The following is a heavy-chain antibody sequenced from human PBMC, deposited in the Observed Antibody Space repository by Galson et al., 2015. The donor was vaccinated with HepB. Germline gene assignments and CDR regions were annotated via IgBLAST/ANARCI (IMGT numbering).Heavy chain of an antibody. CDR1: GFTFGSFA. J-gene: IGHJ4*01. V-gene: IGHV3-23*01. D-gene: IGHD3-16*02. CDR2: ISGSGVST. Sequence: SLRLSCAASGFTFGSFAMTWVRQAPGKGLEWVSAISGSGVSTFYADSVKGRFTISRDNPDNTLYLQMNSLRAEDTAVYYCARDHGDYVWGSYRYTGFIDY. CDR3: ARDHGDYVWGSYRYTGFIDY.